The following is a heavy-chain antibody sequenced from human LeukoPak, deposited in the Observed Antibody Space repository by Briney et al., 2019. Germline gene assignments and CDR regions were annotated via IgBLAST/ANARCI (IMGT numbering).Heavy chain of an antibody. CDR1: GYTFTGYY. CDR3: ARDGGYCRSTSCHNYMDV. CDR2: INPNSGGT. J-gene: IGHJ6*03. D-gene: IGHD2-2*02. V-gene: IGHV1-2*02. Sequence: ASGKVSCKASGYTFTGYYMHWVRQAPGQGLEWMGWINPNSGGTNYAQKFQGRVTMTRDTSISTAYMELSRLRSDDTAVYYCARDGGYCRSTSCHNYMDVWGKGTTVTVSS.